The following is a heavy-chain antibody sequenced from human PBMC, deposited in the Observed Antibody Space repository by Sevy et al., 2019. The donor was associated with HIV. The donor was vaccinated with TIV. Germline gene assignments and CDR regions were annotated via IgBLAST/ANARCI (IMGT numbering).Heavy chain of an antibody. CDR2: IDPSGGNA. V-gene: IGHV1-46*01. CDR1: GDTFTNNY. CDR3: VRADPAQHFDS. J-gene: IGHJ4*02. Sequence: ASVKVSCKESGDTFTNNYMHWVRQAPGQGLEWMGIIDPSGGNASYAQKFQGRVSMTRDTSTSTIYLDLSSLRSEDTAVYYCVRADPAQHFDSWGQGTLVTVSS.